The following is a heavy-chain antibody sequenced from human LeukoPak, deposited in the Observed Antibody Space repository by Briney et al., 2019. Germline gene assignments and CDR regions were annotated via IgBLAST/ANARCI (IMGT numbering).Heavy chain of an antibody. J-gene: IGHJ4*02. V-gene: IGHV3-7*01. Sequence: PGGSLRLSCAASGFTFGSYWMGWVRQAPGRGLEWVANIKQDGSEKYYVDSVKGRFTISRDNAKNSLYLQMNSLRAEDTAVYYCARDDSGPDYWGQGTLVTVSS. D-gene: IGHD6-19*01. CDR2: IKQDGSEK. CDR3: ARDDSGPDY. CDR1: GFTFGSYW.